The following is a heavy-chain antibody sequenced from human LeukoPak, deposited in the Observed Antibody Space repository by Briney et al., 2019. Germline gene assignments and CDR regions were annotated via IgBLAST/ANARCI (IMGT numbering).Heavy chain of an antibody. CDR2: ISYDGSKI. Sequence: GGSLRLSCAASGFTFSSYPLHWVRQAPGRGLEWVTLISYDGSKIYYADSVKGRFTISRDYSKNTLYLQMNSLRAEDTAVYYCARGIVVVTAIPDYWGQGALVTVSS. CDR3: ARGIVVVTAIPDY. CDR1: GFTFSSYP. J-gene: IGHJ4*02. D-gene: IGHD2-21*02. V-gene: IGHV3-30-3*01.